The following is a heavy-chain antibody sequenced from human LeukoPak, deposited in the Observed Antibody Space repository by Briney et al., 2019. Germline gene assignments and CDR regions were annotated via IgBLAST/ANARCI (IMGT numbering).Heavy chain of an antibody. D-gene: IGHD4-17*01. CDR1: GYTFTSYG. V-gene: IGHV1-18*01. J-gene: IGHJ1*01. Sequence: ASVKVSCKASGYTFTSYGISWVRQAPGQGLEWMGWISAYNGNTNYAQKLQGRVTMTTDTSTSTAYMELRCLRSDDTAVYYCARGLDTVTTVDFQHWGQGTLVTVSS. CDR3: ARGLDTVTTVDFQH. CDR2: ISAYNGNT.